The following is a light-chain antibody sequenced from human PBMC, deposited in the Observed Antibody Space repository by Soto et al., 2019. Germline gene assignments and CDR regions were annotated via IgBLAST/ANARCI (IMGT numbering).Light chain of an antibody. CDR3: AAWDDSLSGSWV. CDR2: GDN. CDR1: KSNIGSNT. J-gene: IGLJ3*02. Sequence: QLVLTQPPSSSGTPGQRVTISCSGSKSNIGSNTVNWYQQLPGKAPKLLIYGDNQRPAGVPDRYTGSKSGTSASLAISGLQSEDEAHYYCAAWDDSLSGSWVFGGGTKLTVL. V-gene: IGLV1-44*01.